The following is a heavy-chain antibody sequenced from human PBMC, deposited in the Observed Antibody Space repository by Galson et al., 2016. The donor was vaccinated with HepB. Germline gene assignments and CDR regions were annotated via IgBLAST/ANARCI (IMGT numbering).Heavy chain of an antibody. V-gene: IGHV1-18*04. CDR3: ARDRLSLALDY. J-gene: IGHJ4*02. D-gene: IGHD3-9*01. CDR2: ISGYDGNR. Sequence: SCKASGYTFSSYGITWVRQAPGQGLEWMGWISGYDGNRKIAQKFQGRVTVTTDPSTSTAHMELRSLRPDDTAMYYCARDRLSLALDYWGQGTLVTVSS. CDR1: GYTFSSYG.